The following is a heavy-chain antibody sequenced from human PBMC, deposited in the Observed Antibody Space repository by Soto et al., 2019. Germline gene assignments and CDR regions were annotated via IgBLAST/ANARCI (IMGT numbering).Heavy chain of an antibody. CDR3: ARYGGDSTGGYYYYGMDV. D-gene: IGHD5-18*01. CDR2: INPNSGGT. CDR1: GYTFTGYY. V-gene: IGHV1-2*04. J-gene: IGHJ6*02. Sequence: ASVKVSCKASGYTFTGYYMHWVRQAPGQGLEWMGWINPNSGGTNYAQKFQGWVTMTRDTSISTAYMELSRLRSDDTAVYYCARYGGDSTGGYYYYGMDVWGQGTTVTVSS.